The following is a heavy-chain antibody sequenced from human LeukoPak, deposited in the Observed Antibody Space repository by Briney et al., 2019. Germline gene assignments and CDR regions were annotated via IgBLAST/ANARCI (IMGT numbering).Heavy chain of an antibody. CDR3: ATDRGWRTSGYYLYYFEY. J-gene: IGHJ4*02. D-gene: IGHD3-3*01. CDR2: IKHDGSEK. CDR1: GFIFTNYF. Sequence: GESLRLSCAASGFIFTNYFMSWVRQAPGKGLEWVASIKHDGSEKYYVDSVRGRFTISRDNTMNSLYLQMSSLRAEDTAVYYCATDRGWRTSGYYLYYFEYWGQGTLVTYSS. V-gene: IGHV3-7*01.